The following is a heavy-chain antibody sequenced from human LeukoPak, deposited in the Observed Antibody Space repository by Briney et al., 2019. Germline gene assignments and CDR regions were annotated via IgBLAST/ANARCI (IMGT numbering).Heavy chain of an antibody. D-gene: IGHD3-3*01. CDR3: ARHWSGYSPFDY. CDR1: GGSISSYY. V-gene: IGHV4-4*09. Sequence: PSETLSLTCTVSGGSISSYYWSWIRQPPGQGLEWIGYIYTSGSTNYNPSLKSRVTISVDTSKNQFSLKLSSVTAADTAVYYCARHWSGYSPFDYWGQGTLVTVSS. CDR2: IYTSGST. J-gene: IGHJ4*02.